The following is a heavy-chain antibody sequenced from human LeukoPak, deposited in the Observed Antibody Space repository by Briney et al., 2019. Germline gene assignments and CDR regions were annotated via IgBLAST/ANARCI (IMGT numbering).Heavy chain of an antibody. CDR1: GYTFTGYY. CDR2: INPNNGGT. Sequence: GASVKVSCKASGYTFTGYYVHWVRQAPGQGLEWMGWINPNNGGTNYAQKFHGRVTMTRDTSITTAYVELNSLTSDDTAVYYCARELTFCTSTSRPLYHYWGQGTLVTVSS. V-gene: IGHV1-2*02. J-gene: IGHJ4*02. CDR3: ARELTFCTSTSRPLYHY. D-gene: IGHD2-2*01.